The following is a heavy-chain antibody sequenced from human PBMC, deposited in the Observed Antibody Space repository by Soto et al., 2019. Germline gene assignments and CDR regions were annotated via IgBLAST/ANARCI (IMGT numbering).Heavy chain of an antibody. V-gene: IGHV4-34*01. CDR1: GGSLSGYY. J-gene: IGHJ4*02. CDR2: IKDGGRT. D-gene: IGHD5-12*01. CDR3: ARGQEGVVATH. Sequence: QVQLQQWGAGLLKPSETLSLNCAVNGGSLSGYYWSWIRQPPGKGLEWIGEIKDGGRTNYSPSLKSRAPISSDTSTNPFSLRLYSVTAADTGVYYCARGQEGVVATHWDQGTLVTVSS.